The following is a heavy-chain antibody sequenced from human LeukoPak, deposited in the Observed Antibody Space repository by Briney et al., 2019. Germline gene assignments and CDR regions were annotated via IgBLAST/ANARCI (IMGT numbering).Heavy chain of an antibody. CDR1: GGSISGYY. CDR2: ISYSGST. Sequence: PSETLSLTCTLSGGSISGYYWNWIRQPPGKGLEWIAYISYSGSTSYNPSLKSRVTISINTSNNQFFLELTSVAAADTAVYYCARLSSGYYPPFDYWGQGTLVTVSS. CDR3: ARLSSGYYPPFDY. J-gene: IGHJ4*02. V-gene: IGHV4-59*08. D-gene: IGHD3-22*01.